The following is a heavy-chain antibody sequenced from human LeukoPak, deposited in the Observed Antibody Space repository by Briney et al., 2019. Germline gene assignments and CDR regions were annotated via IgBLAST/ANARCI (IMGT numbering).Heavy chain of an antibody. V-gene: IGHV4-39*01. J-gene: IGHJ4*02. CDR1: GGSISSSSYY. Sequence: SETLSLTCTVSGGSISSSSYYWGWIRQPPGKGLEWIGSIYYSGSTYYNPSLKSRVAISVDTSKNQFSLKLSSVTAADTAVYYCARQRGSSGWYLEYYFDYWGQGTLVTVSS. CDR2: IYYSGST. CDR3: ARQRGSSGWYLEYYFDY. D-gene: IGHD6-19*01.